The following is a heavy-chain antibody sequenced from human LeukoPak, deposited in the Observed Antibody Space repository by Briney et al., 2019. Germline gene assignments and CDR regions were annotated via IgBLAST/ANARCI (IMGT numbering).Heavy chain of an antibody. Sequence: GGSLRLSCAASGFTFSRHAMSWVRQAPGKGLEWVSAISGSGGSTYYADSVKGRFTISRDNPKNTLYLQMNSLRAEDTAVYYCAKEYYDSSGYKDYWGQGTLVTVSS. CDR3: AKEYYDSSGYKDY. CDR1: GFTFSRHA. V-gene: IGHV3-23*01. CDR2: ISGSGGST. D-gene: IGHD3-22*01. J-gene: IGHJ4*02.